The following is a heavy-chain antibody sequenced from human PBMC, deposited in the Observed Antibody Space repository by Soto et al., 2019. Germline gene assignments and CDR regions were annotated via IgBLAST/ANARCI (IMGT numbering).Heavy chain of an antibody. V-gene: IGHV3-23*01. CDR1: GFTFSSYA. Sequence: GGSLRLSCAASGFTFSSYAMSWVRQAPGKGLEWVSAISGSGGSTYYADSVKGRFTISRDNSKNTLYLQMNSLRAEDTAVYYCAKAPRFVSVANPIGYFDYWGQGTLVTVSS. J-gene: IGHJ4*02. CDR3: AKAPRFVSVANPIGYFDY. D-gene: IGHD3-10*01. CDR2: ISGSGGST.